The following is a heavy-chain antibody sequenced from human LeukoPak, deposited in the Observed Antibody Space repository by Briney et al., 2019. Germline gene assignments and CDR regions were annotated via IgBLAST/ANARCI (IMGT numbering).Heavy chain of an antibody. CDR1: GFTFSNAW. D-gene: IGHD6-19*01. V-gene: IGHV3-15*01. Sequence: GGSLRLSCAASGFTFSNAWMSWVRQAPGKGLEWVGRIKSQTDGGTADYVAPVKGRFTISRDDSKTALYLQMNSLRAEDTAVYYCAKDWYVGGWQNCDYWGQGVLVTVSS. CDR3: AKDWYVGGWQNCDY. CDR2: IKSQTDGGTA. J-gene: IGHJ4*02.